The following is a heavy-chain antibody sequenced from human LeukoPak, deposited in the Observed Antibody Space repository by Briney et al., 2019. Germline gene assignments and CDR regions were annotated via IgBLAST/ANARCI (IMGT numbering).Heavy chain of an antibody. CDR1: GYTLTELS. V-gene: IGHV1-24*01. CDR2: FDPEDGET. D-gene: IGHD6-19*01. J-gene: IGHJ4*02. Sequence: GASVKVSCKVSGYTLTELSMHWVRQAPGKGLEWMGGFDPEDGETIYAQKFQGRVTMTEDTSTDTAYMELSSLRSEDTAVYYCATGNLYSSGSPFDYWGQGTLVTVSS. CDR3: ATGNLYSSGSPFDY.